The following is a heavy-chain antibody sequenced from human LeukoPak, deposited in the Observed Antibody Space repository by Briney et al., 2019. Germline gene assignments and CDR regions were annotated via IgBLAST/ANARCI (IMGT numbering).Heavy chain of an antibody. CDR2: ISGSGGST. CDR3: AKLVVVTAIPLWFDP. J-gene: IGHJ5*02. D-gene: IGHD2-21*02. CDR1: GFTFSSYA. Sequence: GGSLRLSCAASGFTFSSYAMSWVRQAPGKGLEWVSAISGSGGSTCYADSVKGRFTISRDNSKNTLYLQMNSLRAEDTAVYYCAKLVVVTAIPLWFDPWGQGTLVTVSS. V-gene: IGHV3-23*01.